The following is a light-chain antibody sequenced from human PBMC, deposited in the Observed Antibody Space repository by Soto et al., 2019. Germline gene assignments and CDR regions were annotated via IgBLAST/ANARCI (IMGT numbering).Light chain of an antibody. V-gene: IGKV1-39*01. Sequence: DIQMTQSPSSLSASVGDRVTITCRASQSISSYLNWYQQKPGKAPKLLIYAASSLQSGVPSRFSGSGSGTEYSLNISSMQPEDFAANYCLQRYSTPPLTFGGGTKVEIK. CDR3: LQRYSTPPLT. CDR1: QSISSY. CDR2: AAS. J-gene: IGKJ4*01.